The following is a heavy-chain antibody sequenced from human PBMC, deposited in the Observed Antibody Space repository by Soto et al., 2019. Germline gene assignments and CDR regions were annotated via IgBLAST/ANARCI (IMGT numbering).Heavy chain of an antibody. D-gene: IGHD2-15*01. CDR1: GFKFDDYM. Sequence: LRLSCEASGFKFDDYMMHWVRQAPGKGLEWISLISWDGGSIDYADSIKGRFTVSRDNSKTSLYLHMHSLTSDDTAFYFCAKEGNGGSSLDSWGQGTLVTVSS. CDR3: AKEGNGGSSLDS. CDR2: ISWDGGSI. J-gene: IGHJ5*01. V-gene: IGHV3-43*01.